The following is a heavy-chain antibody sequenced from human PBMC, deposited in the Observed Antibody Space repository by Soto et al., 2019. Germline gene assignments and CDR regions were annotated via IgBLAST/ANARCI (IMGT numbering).Heavy chain of an antibody. V-gene: IGHV3-21*01. CDR2: ISSSSYI. Sequence: EVQLVESGGGLVKPGGSLRLSCAASGFTFSSYNMNWVRQAPGQGLEWVSSISSSSYIYSADSVKGRFTISRDNAKNSLYLQMNSLRAEETAVYYCARDWTGTRTFDIWGQGTMVTVSS. D-gene: IGHD1-7*01. J-gene: IGHJ3*02. CDR1: GFTFSSYN. CDR3: ARDWTGTRTFDI.